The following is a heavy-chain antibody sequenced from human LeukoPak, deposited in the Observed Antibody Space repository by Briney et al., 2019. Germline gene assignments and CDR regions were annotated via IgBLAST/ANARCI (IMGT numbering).Heavy chain of an antibody. CDR2: IIPFFGTA. J-gene: IGHJ5*02. CDR3: ARDQVVVVGAKFDP. CDR1: GGTFSSYA. Sequence: SVKVSCKASGGTFSSYAISWVRQAPGQGLEWMGGIIPFFGTANFAQKFQGRVTITADESTSTAYMELSSLRSEDTAVYYCARDQVVVVGAKFDPWGQGTLVTVSS. D-gene: IGHD2-15*01. V-gene: IGHV1-69*13.